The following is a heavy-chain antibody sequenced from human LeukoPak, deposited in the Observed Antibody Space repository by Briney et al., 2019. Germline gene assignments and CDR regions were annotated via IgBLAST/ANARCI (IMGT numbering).Heavy chain of an antibody. D-gene: IGHD1-26*01. CDR2: ISGSGGST. CDR1: GFTFRTYA. V-gene: IGHV3-23*01. Sequence: GGSLRLSCAASGFTFRTYAMSWVRQAPGKGLEWVSAISGSGGSTYYADSVKGRFTISRDNSKNTLYLQMNSLRAEDTAVYYCAKGGLLPERYYFDYWGQGTLVTVSS. J-gene: IGHJ4*02. CDR3: AKGGLLPERYYFDY.